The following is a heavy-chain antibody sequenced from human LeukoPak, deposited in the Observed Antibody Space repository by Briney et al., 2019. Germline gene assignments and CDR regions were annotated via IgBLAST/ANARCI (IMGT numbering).Heavy chain of an antibody. Sequence: SETLSLTCTVSGGSISTAGYYWSWIRQPPGKGLEWTGYIYYSGDTYYNPSLESRVTMSVDTSMNQFSLELSSETAADTAVYYCARDSGAGLATDPYNWFDPWGQGTLVTVSS. CDR3: ARDSGAGLATDPYNWFDP. CDR2: IYYSGDT. CDR1: GGSISTAGYY. J-gene: IGHJ5*02. D-gene: IGHD1-26*01. V-gene: IGHV4-31*03.